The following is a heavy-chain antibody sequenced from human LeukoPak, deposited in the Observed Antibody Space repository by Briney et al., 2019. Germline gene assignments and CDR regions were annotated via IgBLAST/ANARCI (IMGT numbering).Heavy chain of an antibody. V-gene: IGHV1-2*04. CDR2: INPNSGGT. Sequence: VASVKVSCKASGYSFTSYAMNWVRQAPGQGLEWMGWINPNSGGTNYAQKFQGWVTMTRDTSISTAYMELSRLRSDDTAVYYCAREFGELYFDYWGQGTLVTVSS. D-gene: IGHD3-10*01. CDR1: GYSFTSYA. J-gene: IGHJ4*02. CDR3: AREFGELYFDY.